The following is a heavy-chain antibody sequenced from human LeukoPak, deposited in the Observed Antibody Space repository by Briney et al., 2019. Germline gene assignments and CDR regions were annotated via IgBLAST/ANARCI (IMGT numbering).Heavy chain of an antibody. D-gene: IGHD3-9*01. CDR2: INPNSGGT. Sequence: GASVKVSCKASGYTFTSYGISWVRQAPGQGLEWMGWINPNSGGTNYAQKFQGRVTMTRDTSISTAYMELSRLRSDDTAVYYCARVGYFDWLLLPHATYFDYWGQGTLVTVSS. CDR1: GYTFTSYG. V-gene: IGHV1-2*02. J-gene: IGHJ4*02. CDR3: ARVGYFDWLLLPHATYFDY.